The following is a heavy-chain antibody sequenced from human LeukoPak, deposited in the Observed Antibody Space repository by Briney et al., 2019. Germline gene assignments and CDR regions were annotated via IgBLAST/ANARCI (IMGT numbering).Heavy chain of an antibody. CDR1: GFTFSSYG. CDR3: ASETTRGYSYGSPTDGFDL. V-gene: IGHV3-21*01. D-gene: IGHD5-18*01. CDR2: ISSSSSYI. J-gene: IGHJ3*01. Sequence: GGSLRLSCAASGFTFSSYGMTWVRQAPGKGLEWVSSISSSSSYIYYANSVKGRFTISRDNARKSLFLQMNSLRAEDTAVYYCASETTRGYSYGSPTDGFDLWGQGTMVTVSS.